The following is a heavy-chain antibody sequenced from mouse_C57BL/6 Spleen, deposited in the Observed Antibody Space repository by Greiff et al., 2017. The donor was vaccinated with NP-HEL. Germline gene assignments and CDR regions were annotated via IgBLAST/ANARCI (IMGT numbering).Heavy chain of an antibody. Sequence: EVKVVESEGGLVQPGSSMKLSCKASGFTFSDYYMAWVRQVPEKGLEWVANINYDGSCTYYQESLKSRFIISGDNAKNSLYLQMSSLKSEDTATYYCAREELDAMDYWGQGTSVTVSS. CDR3: AREELDAMDY. D-gene: IGHD1-3*01. V-gene: IGHV5-16*01. J-gene: IGHJ4*01. CDR1: GFTFSDYY. CDR2: INYDGSCT.